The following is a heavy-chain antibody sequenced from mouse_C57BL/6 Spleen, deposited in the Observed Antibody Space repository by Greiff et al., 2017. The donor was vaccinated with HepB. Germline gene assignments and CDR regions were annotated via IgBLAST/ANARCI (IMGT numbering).Heavy chain of an antibody. V-gene: IGHV5-17*01. D-gene: IGHD2-4*01. CDR2: ISSGSSTI. Sequence: EVKLMESGGGLVKPGGSLKLSCAASGFTFSDYGMHWVRQAPEKGLEWVAYISSGSSTIYYADTVKGRFTISRDNAKNTLVLQMTSLRSEDTAMYYCARSLYDYDGYYYAMDYWGQGTSVTVSS. CDR3: ARSLYDYDGYYYAMDY. J-gene: IGHJ4*01. CDR1: GFTFSDYG.